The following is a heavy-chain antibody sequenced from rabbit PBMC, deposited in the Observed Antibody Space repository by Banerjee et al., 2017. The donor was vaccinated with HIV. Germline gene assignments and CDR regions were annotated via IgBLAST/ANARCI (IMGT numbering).Heavy chain of an antibody. D-gene: IGHD1-1*01. CDR2: IYAGSSGST. V-gene: IGHV1S40*01. Sequence: QSLEESGGGLVQPEGSLTLTCTASGFSFSSSYYMCWVRQAPGKGLEWIACIYAGSSGSTYYASWAKGRFTISKTSSTTVTLQMTSLTAADTATYFCGRHGSGYINLWGPGTLVTVS. CDR3: GRHGSGYINL. CDR1: GFSFSSSYY. J-gene: IGHJ4*01.